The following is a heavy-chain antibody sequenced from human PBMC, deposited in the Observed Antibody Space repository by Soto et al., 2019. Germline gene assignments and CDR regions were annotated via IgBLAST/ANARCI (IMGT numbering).Heavy chain of an antibody. CDR1: GYSFTSLD. V-gene: IGHV1-8*01. J-gene: IGHJ4*02. CDR2: MQPSSGRT. Sequence: ASVKVSCKASGYSFTSLDINWVRQTTGQGLEWMGWMQPSSGRTGYAQKFQGRVTMTRDTSINTAYMELSSLTSDDTAFYYCARGVTAGVDYWGQGTLVTVPQ. CDR3: ARGVTAGVDY. D-gene: IGHD1-26*01.